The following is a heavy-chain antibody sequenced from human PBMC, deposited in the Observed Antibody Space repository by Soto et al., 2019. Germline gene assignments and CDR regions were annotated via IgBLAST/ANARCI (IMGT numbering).Heavy chain of an antibody. D-gene: IGHD5-12*01. CDR3: AEKAGYSGYDPFDY. J-gene: IGHJ4*02. V-gene: IGHV3-23*01. CDR2: ISTSGGST. CDR1: GFTFSSYA. Sequence: GGSLRLSGAASGFTFSSYAMSWVRQGPGKGLEWASAISTSGGSTFYADSVKGRFTISRDNFKNTLYLQMNSLRAEDTAVYYCAEKAGYSGYDPFDYWGQGTLVTVSS.